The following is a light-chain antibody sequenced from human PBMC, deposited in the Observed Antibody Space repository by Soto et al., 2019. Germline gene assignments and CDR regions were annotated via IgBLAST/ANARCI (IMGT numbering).Light chain of an antibody. Sequence: QSALTQPASVSGSPGQSITISCTGTSSDVGSYNLVSWYQQHPGKAPKLMIYEGSKWPSGVSNRFSDSKSGNTASLTISGLQAEDEADYYCCSYAGNSSFVFGTGTKVTVL. CDR3: CSYAGNSSFV. V-gene: IGLV2-23*01. CDR2: EGS. J-gene: IGLJ1*01. CDR1: SSDVGSYNL.